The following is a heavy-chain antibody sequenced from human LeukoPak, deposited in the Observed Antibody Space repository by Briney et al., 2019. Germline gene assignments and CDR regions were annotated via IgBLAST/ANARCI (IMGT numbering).Heavy chain of an antibody. CDR1: GGSISSSSYY. V-gene: IGHV4-39*07. Sequence: SETLSLTCTVSGGSISSSSYYWGWIRQPPGKGLEWIGEINHSGSTNYNPSLKSRVTISVDTSKNRFSLKLTSVTAADTAVYYCARLSRSNWGSDYWGQGTLVTASS. D-gene: IGHD7-27*01. J-gene: IGHJ4*02. CDR2: INHSGST. CDR3: ARLSRSNWGSDY.